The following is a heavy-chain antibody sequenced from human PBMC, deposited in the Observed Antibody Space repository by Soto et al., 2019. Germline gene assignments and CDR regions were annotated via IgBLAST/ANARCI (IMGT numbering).Heavy chain of an antibody. J-gene: IGHJ6*02. CDR1: AGSISSGGYS. CDR3: VRGYDGSGNYCSPSLGMDI. CDR2: IYYSGRT. D-gene: IGHD3-10*01. V-gene: IGHV4-31*03. Sequence: QVQLQESGPGLVKPSQTMSLTCTVSAGSISSGGYSWSWILQPPGKGLEWLGHIYYSGRTYYNPSLASRVTIAVDTSTDQFSLTVSWVPAADTAVYWGVRGYDGSGNYCSPSLGMDIWGQGTTVTVSS.